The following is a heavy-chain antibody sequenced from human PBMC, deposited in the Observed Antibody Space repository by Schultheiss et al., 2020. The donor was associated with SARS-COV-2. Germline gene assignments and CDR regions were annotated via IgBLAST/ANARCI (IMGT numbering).Heavy chain of an antibody. CDR1: GGSFRIYS. Sequence: SETLSLTCAVYGGSFRIYSWSWIRQPPEKGLEWIGEITHSGGTNYNPSLESRVSISVDTSKKQISLRLNSMSAADTAMYYCARGLHTAMVYWYFDLWGRGTLVTVSS. CDR3: ARGLHTAMVYWYFDL. D-gene: IGHD5-18*01. CDR2: ITHSGGT. J-gene: IGHJ2*01. V-gene: IGHV4-34*01.